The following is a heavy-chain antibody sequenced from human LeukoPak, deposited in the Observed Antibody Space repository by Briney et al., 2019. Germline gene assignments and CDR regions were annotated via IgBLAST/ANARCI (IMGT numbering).Heavy chain of an antibody. J-gene: IGHJ4*02. Sequence: SETLSLTCTVSGGSIRSYYWSWIRQPSGKGLEWIGYIYYSGSTIYNPSLKSRVTISLDTSKNQFSLKLSSVTAADTAVYYCASGSYSFYYFDYWGQGTLVTVSS. CDR2: IYYSGST. CDR1: GGSIRSYY. CDR3: ASGSYSFYYFDY. D-gene: IGHD1-26*01. V-gene: IGHV4-59*01.